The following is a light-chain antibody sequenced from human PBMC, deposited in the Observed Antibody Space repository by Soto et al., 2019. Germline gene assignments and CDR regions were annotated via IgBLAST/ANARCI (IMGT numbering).Light chain of an antibody. CDR2: TTN. CDR3: SSHAGSNNWGV. J-gene: IGLJ3*02. CDR1: NSNIGSDI. Sequence: QSVLTQPPSASGTPGQRATISCCGSNSNIGSDIVNCYQLLPGAAPEVLINTTNQRPSGVPERFSGSKSGTSASLAISGLQSEDEADYYCSSHAGSNNWGVFGGGTKLTVL. V-gene: IGLV1-44*01.